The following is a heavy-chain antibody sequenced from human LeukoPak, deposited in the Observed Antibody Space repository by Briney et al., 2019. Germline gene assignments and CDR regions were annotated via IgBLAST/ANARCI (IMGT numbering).Heavy chain of an antibody. CDR1: GFTFSSFA. J-gene: IGHJ4*02. D-gene: IGHD2/OR15-2a*01. Sequence: PGGSLRLSCSASGFTFSSFAMHWVRQAPGKGLEYVAAISRNGGSTYHADSVKGRFTISRDNSKNTLYLQMSSLRAEDTAVYLCVKDLRSDFMGVLSRYLSYWGQGTLVTVSS. CDR3: VKDLRSDFMGVLSRYLSY. CDR2: ISRNGGST. V-gene: IGHV3-64D*09.